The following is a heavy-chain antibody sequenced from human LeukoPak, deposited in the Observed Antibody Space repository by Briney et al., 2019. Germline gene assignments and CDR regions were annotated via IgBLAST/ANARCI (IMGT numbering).Heavy chain of an antibody. V-gene: IGHV3-66*01. Sequence: GGSLRLSCAASGFTVSSNYMSWVRQAPGKGLEWVSVIYSGGSTYYADSVKGRFTISRDNSKNTLYLQMNSLRAEDTAVYYCAKGSGWAVGYAFDIWGQGTMVTVSS. CDR1: GFTVSSNY. CDR2: IYSGGST. CDR3: AKGSGWAVGYAFDI. J-gene: IGHJ3*02. D-gene: IGHD6-19*01.